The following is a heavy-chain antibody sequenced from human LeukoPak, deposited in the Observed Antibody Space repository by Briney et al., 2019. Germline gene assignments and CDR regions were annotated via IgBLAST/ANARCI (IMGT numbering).Heavy chain of an antibody. J-gene: IGHJ5*02. V-gene: IGHV4-4*07. CDR3: ARDATTSDWFDP. CDR1: GGSISSYY. CDR2: IYTSGST. D-gene: IGHD2/OR15-2a*01. Sequence: SENLSLTCTVPGGSISSYYWSWIRQPAGKGLEWIGRIYTSGSTNYNPSLKSRVTMSVDTSKNQFSLKLSSVTAAGTAVYYCARDATTSDWFDPWGQGTLVTVSS.